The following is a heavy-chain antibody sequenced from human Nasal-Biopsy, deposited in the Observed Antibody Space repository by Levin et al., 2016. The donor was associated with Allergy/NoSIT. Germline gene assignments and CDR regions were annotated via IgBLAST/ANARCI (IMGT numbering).Heavy chain of an antibody. D-gene: IGHD6-19*01. CDR2: IYLTGTT. Sequence: SETLSLTCAVSGGSISSRGYSWSWLRQPPGRGLDWIGYIYLTGTTYYNPSLRGRATISIDRSKNQLSLILTSVTAADTAVYYCARIGSGWSLELWGQGRLVTVSA. CDR1: GGSISSRGYS. V-gene: IGHV4-30-2*01. J-gene: IGHJ4*02. CDR3: ARIGSGWSLEL.